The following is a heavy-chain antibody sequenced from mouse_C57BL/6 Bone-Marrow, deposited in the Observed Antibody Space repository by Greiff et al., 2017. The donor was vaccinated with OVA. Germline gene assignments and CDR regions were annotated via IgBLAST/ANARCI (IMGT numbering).Heavy chain of an antibody. CDR1: GFNIKDDY. J-gene: IGHJ3*01. Sequence: VQLQQSGAELVRPGASVKLSCTASGFNIKDDYMPWVKQRPEQGLEWIGWIDPENGDTEYASKFQGKATITADTSSNTAYLQLSSLTSEDTAVYYCTTNPPLLSWFAYWGQGTLVTVSA. CDR3: TTNPPLLSWFAY. D-gene: IGHD1-2*01. CDR2: IDPENGDT. V-gene: IGHV14-4*01.